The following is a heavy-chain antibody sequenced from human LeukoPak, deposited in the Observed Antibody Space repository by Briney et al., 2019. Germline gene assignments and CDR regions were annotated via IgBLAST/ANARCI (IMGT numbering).Heavy chain of an antibody. V-gene: IGHV1-69*05. Sequence: SVKVSCKASGGTFSSYAISWVRQAPGQGLEWMGGIIPIFGTANYAQKFQGRVTITTDESTSTAYMELSSLRSEDTAVYYCARGSSKPSLARPFDYWGQGTLVTVPS. CDR3: ARGSSKPSLARPFDY. D-gene: IGHD6-6*01. J-gene: IGHJ4*02. CDR2: IIPIFGTA. CDR1: GGTFSSYA.